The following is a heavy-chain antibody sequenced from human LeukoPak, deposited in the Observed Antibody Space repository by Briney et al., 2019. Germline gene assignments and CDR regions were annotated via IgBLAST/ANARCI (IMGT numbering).Heavy chain of an antibody. D-gene: IGHD6-13*01. J-gene: IGHJ4*02. CDR2: ISYDGSNK. CDR1: GFTFSGYG. Sequence: GGSLRLSCAASGFTFSGYGMHWVRQAPGKGLEWVAVISYDGSNKYYADSVKGRFTISRDNSKNTLYLQMNSLRAEDTAVYYCAKAPNGIAAAGNYWGQGTLVTVSS. V-gene: IGHV3-30*18. CDR3: AKAPNGIAAAGNY.